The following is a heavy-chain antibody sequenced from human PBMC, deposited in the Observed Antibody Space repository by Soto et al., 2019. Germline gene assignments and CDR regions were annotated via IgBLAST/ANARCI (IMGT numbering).Heavy chain of an antibody. J-gene: IGHJ5*02. V-gene: IGHV4-30-4*01. CDR3: ARERPDGSRLAP. CDR2: IYYSGST. Sequence: QVQLQESGPGLVKPSQTLSLTCTVSGGSISSGDYYWSWIRQPPGKGLEWIGYIYYSGSTYYNPSLKARVXXXVXXSKNQCSLKLSSVTAADTAVYYCARERPDGSRLAPWGQGTLVTVSS. D-gene: IGHD6-13*01. CDR1: GGSISSGDYY.